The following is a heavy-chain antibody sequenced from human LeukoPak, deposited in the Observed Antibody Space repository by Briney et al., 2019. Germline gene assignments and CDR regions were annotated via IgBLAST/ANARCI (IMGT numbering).Heavy chain of an antibody. Sequence: PSETLSLTCTVSGGSIISSSFNWGWIRQPPGKGLEWIGSIYYGGRTNYNPSLSSRLTISVDTSKNHFSLRLRSVTAADTAVYYCARLPTGFPNWFDPWGPGALVTVSA. D-gene: IGHD4-17*01. V-gene: IGHV4-39*02. CDR3: ARLPTGFPNWFDP. CDR2: IYYGGRT. J-gene: IGHJ5*02. CDR1: GGSIISSSFN.